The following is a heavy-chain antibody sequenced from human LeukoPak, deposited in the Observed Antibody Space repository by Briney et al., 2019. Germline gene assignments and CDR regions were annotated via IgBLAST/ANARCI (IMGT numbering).Heavy chain of an antibody. CDR2: ISYDGSNK. J-gene: IGHJ5*02. V-gene: IGHV3-30-3*01. CDR1: GFTFSSYA. CDR3: ARGGRGFDP. Sequence: GGSLRLSCAASGFTFSSYAMHWVRQAPGKGLEWVAVISYDGSNKYYADSVKGRFTISRDNSKNTLYLQMNSLRAEDTAVYYCARGGRGFDPWGQGTLVTVSS.